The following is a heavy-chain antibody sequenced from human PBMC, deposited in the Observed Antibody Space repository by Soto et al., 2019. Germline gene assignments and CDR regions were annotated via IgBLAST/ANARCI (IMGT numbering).Heavy chain of an antibody. V-gene: IGHV4-31*03. J-gene: IGHJ4*02. CDR2: IDFTGAT. D-gene: IGHD2-21*02. CDR1: GGFISSGTSY. CDR3: ASIPRRGYSYGIDY. Sequence: QMQLQESGPGLVKPSQTLSLTCNVSGGFISSGTSYWTWIRQHPGEGLEWIGHIDFTGATYSNPSLRSRLTMSVDTSKNQFSLKLTSVTAADTATYYCASIPRRGYSYGIDYWGQGTLVTVSS.